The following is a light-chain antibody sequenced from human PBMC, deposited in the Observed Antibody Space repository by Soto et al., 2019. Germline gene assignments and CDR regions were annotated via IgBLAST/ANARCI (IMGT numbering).Light chain of an antibody. CDR3: QQRSSGVT. V-gene: IGKV3-11*01. CDR1: ESISTY. Sequence: EIVLTQSPATLSLSPGQRATLSCRASESISTYLDWYQQKPGQAPRPLIYDASNRATGIPARFSGSGSGTEFTLTISSLEPEDSAVYFCQQRSSGVTFGQGTRLEIK. J-gene: IGKJ5*01. CDR2: DAS.